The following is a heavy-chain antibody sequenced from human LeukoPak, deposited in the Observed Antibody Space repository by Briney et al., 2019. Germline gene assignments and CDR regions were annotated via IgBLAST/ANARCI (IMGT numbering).Heavy chain of an antibody. V-gene: IGHV1-2*02. J-gene: IGHJ4*02. CDR1: GYTFIGYY. D-gene: IGHD4-23*01. CDR3: ARDYPPDYGGNSPQYYFDY. CDR2: INPNSGGT. Sequence: ASVKVSCKASGYTFIGYYMHWVRQAPGQGLEWMGWINPNSGGTNYAQKFQGRVTMTRDTSISTAYMELSRLRSDDTAVYYCARDYPPDYGGNSPQYYFDYWGQGTLVTVSS.